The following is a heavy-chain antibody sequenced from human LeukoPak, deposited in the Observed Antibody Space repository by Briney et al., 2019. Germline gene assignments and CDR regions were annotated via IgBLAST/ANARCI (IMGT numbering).Heavy chain of an antibody. CDR1: GYSFTSYW. D-gene: IGHD2-15*01. Sequence: GESLKISCKGSGYSFTSYWISWVRQMPGKGLEWMGRIDPSDSYTNYSPSFQGHVTISADKSISTAYLQWSSLKASDTAMYYCARGDCGGGSCYGDFYYGMDVWGKGTTVTVSS. CDR3: ARGDCGGGSCYGDFYYGMDV. J-gene: IGHJ6*04. V-gene: IGHV5-10-1*01. CDR2: IDPSDSYT.